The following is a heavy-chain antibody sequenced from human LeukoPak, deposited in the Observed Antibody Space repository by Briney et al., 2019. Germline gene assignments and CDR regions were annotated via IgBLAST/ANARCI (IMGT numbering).Heavy chain of an antibody. CDR1: GFTFSTYA. V-gene: IGHV3-30*04. J-gene: IGHJ4*02. Sequence: GRSLGLSCAASGFTFSTYAMHWVRQAPGKGLEWLTVISYNGSHQYYSDSVRGRFTISRDNSRNSVFLQINRLRPEDTAVYYCATSIRRITISSWGQGTLVTVSS. CDR2: ISYNGSHQ. CDR3: ATSIRRITISS. D-gene: IGHD3-3*01.